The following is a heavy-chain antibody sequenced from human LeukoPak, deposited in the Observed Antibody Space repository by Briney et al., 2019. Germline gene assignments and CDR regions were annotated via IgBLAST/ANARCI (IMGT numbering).Heavy chain of an antibody. CDR1: GGSISSSSYY. D-gene: IGHD3-22*01. CDR3: ARPATYYDSSGYYGTFDY. CDR2: IYYSGST. Sequence: PSETLSLTCTVSGGSISSSSYYWGWIRQPPGKGLEWIGSIYYSGSTYYNPSLKSRVTISVDTSKNQFSLKLSSVTAAVTAVYYCARPATYYDSSGYYGTFDYWGQGTLVTVSS. J-gene: IGHJ4*02. V-gene: IGHV4-39*01.